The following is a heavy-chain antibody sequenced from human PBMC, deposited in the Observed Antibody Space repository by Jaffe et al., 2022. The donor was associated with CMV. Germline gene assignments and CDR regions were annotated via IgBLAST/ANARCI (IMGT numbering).Heavy chain of an antibody. Sequence: EVQLLESGGGLVQPGGSLRLSCAASGFTFSSYAMSWVRQAPGKGLEWVSAISGSGGSTYYADSVKGRFTISRDNSKNTLYLQMNSLRAEDTAVYYCARSLSLLNYGDYGYDAFDIWGQGTMVTVSS. CDR3: ARSLSLLNYGDYGYDAFDI. CDR1: GFTFSSYA. D-gene: IGHD4-17*01. CDR2: ISGSGGST. V-gene: IGHV3-23*01. J-gene: IGHJ3*02.